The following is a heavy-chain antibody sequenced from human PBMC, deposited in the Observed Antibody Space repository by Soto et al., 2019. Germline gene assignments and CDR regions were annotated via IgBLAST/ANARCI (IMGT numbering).Heavy chain of an antibody. CDR1: GFTFSSYG. D-gene: IGHD3-3*01. CDR3: AKHGGPITICGVALRNRGTLYGLDV. J-gene: IGHJ6*02. CDR2: ISYDGSNK. Sequence: QVQLVESGGGVVQPGRSLRLSCAASGFTFSSYGMHWVRQAPGKGLEWVAVISYDGSNKYYADSVKGRFTISRDNAKNPLNLQMNSLKAEDTAGYYCAKHGGPITICGVALRNRGTLYGLDVWGQGTTVTVSS. V-gene: IGHV3-30*18.